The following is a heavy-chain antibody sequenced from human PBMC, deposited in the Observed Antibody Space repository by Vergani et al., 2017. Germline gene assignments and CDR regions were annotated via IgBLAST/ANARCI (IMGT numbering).Heavy chain of an antibody. CDR1: GGSISSSSYY. J-gene: IGHJ4*02. D-gene: IGHD1-26*01. Sequence: QLQLQESGPGLVKPSETLSLTCTVSGGSISSSSYYWGWIRQPPGKGLEWIGSIYYSGSTYYNPSLKSRVTISVDTSKNQFSLKLSSVTAADTAVYYCARLVVEGDTPLGFVDYWGQGTLVTVSS. CDR3: ARLVVEGDTPLGFVDY. CDR2: IYYSGST. V-gene: IGHV4-39*01.